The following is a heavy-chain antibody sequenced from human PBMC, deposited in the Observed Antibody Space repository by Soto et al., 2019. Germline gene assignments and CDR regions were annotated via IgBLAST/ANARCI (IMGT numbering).Heavy chain of an antibody. D-gene: IGHD5-12*01. CDR2: MYHDGNT. CDR3: ARESYSGYHSYDY. CDR1: VYSSSSGCF. V-gene: IGHV4-38-2*02. Sequence: SETLSLTGAVSVYSSSSGCFWGCIRQPPGKGLEWIANMYHDGNTHYNPSLKSRVTMSVDTSKNQFSLKLNSVTAADTAVYYCARESYSGYHSYDYWGQGILVTVSS. J-gene: IGHJ4*02.